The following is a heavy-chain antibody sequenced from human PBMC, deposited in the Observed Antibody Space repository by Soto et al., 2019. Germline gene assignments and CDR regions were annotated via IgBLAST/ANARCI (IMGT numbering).Heavy chain of an antibody. J-gene: IGHJ4*02. D-gene: IGHD1-26*01. CDR1: GYMFTDYS. CDR2: IDLNSGGT. V-gene: IGHV1-2*02. Sequence: ASVKVSCKASGYMFTDYSIHWVRQAPGQGLEWMGLIDLNSGGTNYPQRFQGGVTMTRDTSISTAYMELSTLRSDDTAIYYCARDISGSYDYWGQGTLVTVSS. CDR3: ARDISGSYDY.